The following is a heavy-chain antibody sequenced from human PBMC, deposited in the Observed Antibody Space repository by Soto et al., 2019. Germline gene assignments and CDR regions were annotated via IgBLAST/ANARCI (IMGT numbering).Heavy chain of an antibody. Sequence: EVQLVESGGGLIQPGGSLRLSCAASGFTVSNNYMSWVRQAPGKGLEWVSDIYSGGSTYYADSVKGRFTISRDHSKTTVYLQMNSPRADDTAVYYCTRGWGGDYVDYWGQGTLVTVSS. CDR1: GFTVSNNY. CDR2: IYSGGST. V-gene: IGHV3-53*01. CDR3: TRGWGGDYVDY. J-gene: IGHJ4*02. D-gene: IGHD3-10*01.